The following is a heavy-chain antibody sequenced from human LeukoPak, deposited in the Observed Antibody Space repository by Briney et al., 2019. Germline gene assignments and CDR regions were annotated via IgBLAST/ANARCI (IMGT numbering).Heavy chain of an antibody. D-gene: IGHD1-26*01. Sequence: SETLSLTCTVSGGSISSSSYYWGWIRQPPGKGLEWIGSVYYSGSTYYNPSIKSRVTISVDTSKNQFSLKLSSVPAADTAVYYCARGPIVGATTSSYWYFDLWGRGTLVTVSS. CDR2: VYYSGST. CDR3: ARGPIVGATTSSYWYFDL. V-gene: IGHV4-39*01. CDR1: GGSISSSSYY. J-gene: IGHJ2*01.